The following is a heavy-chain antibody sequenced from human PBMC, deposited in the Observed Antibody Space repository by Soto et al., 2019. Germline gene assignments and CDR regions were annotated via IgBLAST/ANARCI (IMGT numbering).Heavy chain of an antibody. V-gene: IGHV3-23*01. CDR2: ISGSGGST. J-gene: IGHJ3*02. Sequence: GGSLRLSCAASGFTFSSYAMSWVRQAPGKGLEWVSAISGSGGSTYYADSVKGRFTISRDNSKNTLDLQMNSLRAEDTAVYYCAKTQRGGIRPRGTIHDAFDIWGQGTMVTVSS. CDR3: AKTQRGGIRPRGTIHDAFDI. CDR1: GFTFSSYA. D-gene: IGHD6-13*01.